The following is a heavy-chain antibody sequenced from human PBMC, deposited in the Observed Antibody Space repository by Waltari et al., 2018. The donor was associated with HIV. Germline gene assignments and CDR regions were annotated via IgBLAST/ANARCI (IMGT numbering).Heavy chain of an antibody. CDR2: IGTAGDT. CDR3: ARGPTPGSGYYPYYYYYYGMDV. Sequence: EVQLVESGGGLVQPGGSLRLSCAASGFTFSSYDMHWVRQATGKGLEGVSAIGTAGDTYYPGSVKGRFTISRENAKNSLYLQMNSLRAGDTAVYYCARGPTPGSGYYPYYYYYYGMDVWGQGTTVTVSS. V-gene: IGHV3-13*01. D-gene: IGHD3-22*01. J-gene: IGHJ6*02. CDR1: GFTFSSYD.